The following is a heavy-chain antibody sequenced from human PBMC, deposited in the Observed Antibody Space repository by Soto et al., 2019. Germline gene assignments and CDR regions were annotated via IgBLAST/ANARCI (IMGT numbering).Heavy chain of an antibody. V-gene: IGHV4-39*01. CDR3: ARLDRYGDYVCY. D-gene: IGHD4-17*01. CDR1: GFSISSSSYY. CDR2: IYYSGST. Sequence: SETLSLTCTVSGFSISSSSYYWGWIRQPPGKGLEWIGSIYYSGSTYYNPSLKSRVTISVDTSKNQFSLKLSSVTAADTAVYYCARLDRYGDYVCYWGQGTLVTVS. J-gene: IGHJ4*02.